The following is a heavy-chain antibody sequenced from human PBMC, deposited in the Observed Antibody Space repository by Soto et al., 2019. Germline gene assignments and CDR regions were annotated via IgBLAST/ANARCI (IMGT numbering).Heavy chain of an antibody. CDR1: GGTFRSYD. Sequence: QVQLVQSGAEVKKPGSSVKVSCKASGGTFRSYDISWVRQAPGQGLEWMGGIIPMFGTANYAQKFQGRVRITADEPTSTAYMALSSLRSEDTAVYYCARTRMAAAASHSYYFGMDAWGQGTTVTVSS. CDR2: IIPMFGTA. D-gene: IGHD6-13*01. CDR3: ARTRMAAAASHSYYFGMDA. V-gene: IGHV1-69*12. J-gene: IGHJ6*02.